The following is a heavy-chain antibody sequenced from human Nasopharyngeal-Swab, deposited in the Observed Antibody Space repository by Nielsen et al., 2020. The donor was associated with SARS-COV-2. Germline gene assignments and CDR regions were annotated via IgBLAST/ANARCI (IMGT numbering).Heavy chain of an antibody. CDR2: IYYTGST. J-gene: IGHJ6*02. CDR3: ARYPSSSWPSYGMDV. Sequence: WLRQPPGKGLEWIGYIYYTGSTYCNPSLKSRVTISVDTSKNQFSLKLTSVTAADTAVYYCARYPSSSWPSYGMDVWGQGTTVTVSS. V-gene: IGHV4-31*02. D-gene: IGHD6-13*01.